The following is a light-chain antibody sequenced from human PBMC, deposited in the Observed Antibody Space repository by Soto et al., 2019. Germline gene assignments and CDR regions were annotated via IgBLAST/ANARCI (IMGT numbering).Light chain of an antibody. CDR3: SSWDDSLTGPA. Sequence: GSNYVNWYLQVPGSAPKLLIYRNNQRPSGVPDRYSGSKSGTSASLASCGLRSADDADYYCSSWDDSLTGPAVGTGTKVPVL. J-gene: IGLJ1*01. CDR1: GSNY. CDR2: RNN. V-gene: IGLV1-47*01.